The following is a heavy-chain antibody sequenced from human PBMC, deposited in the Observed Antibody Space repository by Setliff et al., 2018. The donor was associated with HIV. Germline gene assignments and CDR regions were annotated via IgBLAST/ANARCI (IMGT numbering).Heavy chain of an antibody. CDR1: GTSISTSY. Sequence: LSLTCTVSGTSISTSYWSWIRQPPGKGLEYIGYVDTSGSTNYNPSLKSRVTTSVDTSKNQFSLRLTSVTAADTAVYYCARGRLQLDSWGQGTLVTVSS. J-gene: IGHJ4*02. CDR2: VDTSGST. D-gene: IGHD1-1*01. V-gene: IGHV4-4*08. CDR3: ARGRLQLDS.